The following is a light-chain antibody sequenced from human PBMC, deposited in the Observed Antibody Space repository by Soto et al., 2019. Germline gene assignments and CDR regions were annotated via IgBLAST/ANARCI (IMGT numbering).Light chain of an antibody. Sequence: QSVLTQPASVSGSPGQSITISCTGTSSDVGSYNLVSWYQHRPGKAPQLMIYEVNKRPSGVSDRFSGSKSGNTASLTVSGRQAEDEAAYYCCSYAGSSSVLFGGGTQLTVL. J-gene: IGLJ2*01. CDR2: EVN. CDR3: CSYAGSSSVL. V-gene: IGLV2-23*02. CDR1: SSDVGSYNL.